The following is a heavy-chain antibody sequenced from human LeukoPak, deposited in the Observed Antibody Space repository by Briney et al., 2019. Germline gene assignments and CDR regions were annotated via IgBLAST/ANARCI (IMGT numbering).Heavy chain of an antibody. Sequence: ASVKVSCKASGYTFTSYDINWVRQAPGQGLEWMGWINPNSGGTNYAQKFQGRVTMTRDTSISTAYMELSRLRSDDTAVYYCARDPSSGWVDYWGQGTLVTVSS. CDR2: INPNSGGT. J-gene: IGHJ4*02. CDR1: GYTFTSYD. D-gene: IGHD6-19*01. CDR3: ARDPSSGWVDY. V-gene: IGHV1-2*02.